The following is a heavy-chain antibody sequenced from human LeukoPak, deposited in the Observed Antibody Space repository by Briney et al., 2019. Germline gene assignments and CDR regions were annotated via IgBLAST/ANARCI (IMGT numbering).Heavy chain of an antibody. Sequence: GASVKVSCKASGGTFSSYAISWVRQAPGQGLEWMGGIIPIFGTANYAQKFQGRVTITADKSTSTAYMELSSLRSDDTAVYYCARARRWLQSYFGYWGQGTLVTVSS. D-gene: IGHD5-24*01. CDR3: ARARRWLQSYFGY. CDR1: GGTFSSYA. V-gene: IGHV1-69*06. J-gene: IGHJ4*02. CDR2: IIPIFGTA.